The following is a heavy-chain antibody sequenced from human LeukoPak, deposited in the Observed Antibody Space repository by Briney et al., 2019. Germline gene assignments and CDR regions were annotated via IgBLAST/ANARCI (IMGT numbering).Heavy chain of an antibody. CDR2: LYATGST. V-gene: IGHV4-4*07. CDR1: GGSLSSFY. D-gene: IGHD2/OR15-2a*01. CDR3: AGHHPRNTVDF. J-gene: IGHJ4*02. Sequence: SETLSLTCTVSGGSLSSFYWSWIRQPAGEALEWIGRLYATGSTHYNPSLKTRVTMSVDTSKNQFSLRLSSVTAADTAVYYCAGHHPRNTVDFWGQGTLVTVSS.